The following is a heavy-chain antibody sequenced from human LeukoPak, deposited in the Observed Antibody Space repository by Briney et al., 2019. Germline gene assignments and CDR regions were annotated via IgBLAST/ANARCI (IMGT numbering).Heavy chain of an antibody. D-gene: IGHD2-15*01. J-gene: IGHJ4*02. CDR1: GFTVSSNY. CDR3: GRVISGAIDY. CDR2: IKHDGSER. V-gene: IGHV3-7*01. Sequence: GGSLRLSCAASGFTVSSNYMSWVRQAPGKGLEWVANIKHDGSERFYVDSVKGRFTISKDNAENSMYLQMNSLSAEDTAVYYCGRVISGAIDYWGQGTLVTVSS.